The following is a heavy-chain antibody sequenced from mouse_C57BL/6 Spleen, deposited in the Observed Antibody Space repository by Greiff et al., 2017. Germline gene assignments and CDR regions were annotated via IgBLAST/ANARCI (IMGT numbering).Heavy chain of an antibody. CDR1: GYAFSSSW. CDR2: IYPGDGDT. V-gene: IGHV1-82*01. J-gene: IGHJ2*01. D-gene: IGHD3-2*02. CDR3: AREDSSGYEDFDY. Sequence: VQLQQSGPELVKPGASVKISCKASGYAFSSSWMNWVKQRPGKGLEWIGRIYPGDGDTNYNGKFKGKATLTAEKSSSTAYMELSSLTSEDSAVYFCAREDSSGYEDFDYWGQGTTLTVSS.